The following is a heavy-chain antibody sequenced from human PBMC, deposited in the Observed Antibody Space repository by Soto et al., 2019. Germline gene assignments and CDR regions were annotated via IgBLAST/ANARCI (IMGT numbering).Heavy chain of an antibody. V-gene: IGHV3-30*18. J-gene: IGHJ6*02. CDR2: VSYDGSNK. Sequence: QVQLVESGGGVVQPGRSLRLSCAASGFTFSSYGMHWVRQAPGKGLEWVAVVSYDGSNKYYADSVKGRFTIPRDNSKNTLYLQMDRLRAEDTAVYYCAKDIPFYYYYGLDVWGQGTTVTVSS. CDR3: AKDIPFYYYYGLDV. CDR1: GFTFSSYG.